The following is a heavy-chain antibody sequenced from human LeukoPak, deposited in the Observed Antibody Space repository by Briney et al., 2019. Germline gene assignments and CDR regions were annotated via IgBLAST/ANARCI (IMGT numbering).Heavy chain of an antibody. V-gene: IGHV1-8*01. CDR1: GYTFTSYD. D-gene: IGHD3-10*01. J-gene: IGHJ4*02. CDR2: MNPNSGNT. Sequence: ASVKVPCKASGYTFTSYDINWVRQATGQGLEWMGWMNPNSGNTGYAQKFQGRVTMTRNTSISTAYMELSSLRSEDTAVYYCARAKDSNYYGSGSNWGQGTLVTVSS. CDR3: ARAKDSNYYGSGSN.